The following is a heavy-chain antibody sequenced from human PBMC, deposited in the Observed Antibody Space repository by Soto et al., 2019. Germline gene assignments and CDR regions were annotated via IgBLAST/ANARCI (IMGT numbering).Heavy chain of an antibody. J-gene: IGHJ6*02. D-gene: IGHD3-9*01. CDR3: ARAEMYYDILTGYSTLSRVGYYYYGMDV. CDR2: IYYSGST. CDR1: GGSISSGGYY. V-gene: IGHV4-31*03. Sequence: SETLSLTCTVSGGSISSGGYYWSWIRQHPGKGLEWIGYIYYSGSTYYNPSLKSRVTISVDTSKNQFSLKLSSVTAADTAVYYCARAEMYYDILTGYSTLSRVGYYYYGMDVWGQGTTVTSP.